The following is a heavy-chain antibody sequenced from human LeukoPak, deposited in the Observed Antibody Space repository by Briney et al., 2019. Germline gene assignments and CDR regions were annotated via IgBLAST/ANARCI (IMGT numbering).Heavy chain of an antibody. J-gene: IGHJ4*02. V-gene: IGHV3-21*01. CDR1: GFTFSSYS. CDR3: ARDRYPDFGSGSYFELDY. Sequence: PGGSLRLSCAASGFTFSSYSMNWVRQAPGKGLEWVSSISSSSYIYYADSVKGRFTISRDNAKNSLYLQMNSLRAEDTAVYYCARDRYPDFGSGSYFELDYWGQGTLVTVSS. CDR2: ISSSSYI. D-gene: IGHD1-26*01.